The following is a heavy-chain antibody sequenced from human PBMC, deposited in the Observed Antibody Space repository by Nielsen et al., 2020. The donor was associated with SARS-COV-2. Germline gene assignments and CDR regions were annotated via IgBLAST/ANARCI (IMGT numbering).Heavy chain of an antibody. V-gene: IGHV1-2*06. CDR3: ARILVWLDYYDSSGYPDY. Sequence: ASVKVSCKASGYTFTGYYMHWVRQAPGQGLEWMGRINPNSGGTNYAQKFQGRVTMTRDTSISTAYMELNNLRSDDTAVYYCARILVWLDYYDSSGYPDYWGQGTLVTVSS. J-gene: IGHJ4*02. D-gene: IGHD3-22*01. CDR1: GYTFTGYY. CDR2: INPNSGGT.